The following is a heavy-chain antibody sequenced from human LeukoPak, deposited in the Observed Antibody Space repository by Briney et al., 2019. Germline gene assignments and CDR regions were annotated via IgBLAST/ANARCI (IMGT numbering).Heavy chain of an antibody. V-gene: IGHV1-69*04. CDR1: GGTFSSYA. J-gene: IGHJ4*02. D-gene: IGHD3-10*01. CDR3: APYYYGSGSYN. CDR2: IIPILGIA. Sequence: SVKVSCKASGGTFSSYAISWVRQAPGQGLEWMGRIIPILGIANYAQKFQGRVTITADKSTSTAYMELSSLRSEDTAVYYCAPYYYGSGSYNWGQGTLVTVSS.